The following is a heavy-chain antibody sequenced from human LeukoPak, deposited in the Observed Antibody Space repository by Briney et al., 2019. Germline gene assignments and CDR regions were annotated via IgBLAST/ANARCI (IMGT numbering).Heavy chain of an antibody. J-gene: IGHJ5*02. Sequence: SETLSLTCAVYGGSFSGYYWSWIRQPPGKGLEWIGEINHSGSTNYNPSLKSRVTISVDTSKNQFSLKLSSVTAADTAVYYCARPRVGATQGFDPWGQGTLVTVSS. CDR2: INHSGST. CDR3: ARPRVGATQGFDP. D-gene: IGHD1-26*01. CDR1: GGSFSGYY. V-gene: IGHV4-34*01.